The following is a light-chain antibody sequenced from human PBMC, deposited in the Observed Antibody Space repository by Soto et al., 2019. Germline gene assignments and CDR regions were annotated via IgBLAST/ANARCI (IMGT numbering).Light chain of an antibody. V-gene: IGLV2-14*01. J-gene: IGLJ2*01. CDR2: DVS. CDR3: SSYTGSTSVV. Sequence: QLVLTQPASVSGSPGQSITMSCTGTSSDVGGYNYVSWYQQHPGKAPKLMIYDVSNRPSGVSNRFSGSKSGNTASLTISGLQAEDEADYYCSSYTGSTSVVFGGGTKVTVL. CDR1: SSDVGGYNY.